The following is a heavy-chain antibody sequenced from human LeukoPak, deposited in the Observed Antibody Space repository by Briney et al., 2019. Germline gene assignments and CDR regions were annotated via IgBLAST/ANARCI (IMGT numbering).Heavy chain of an antibody. J-gene: IGHJ4*02. CDR1: GFSISRYW. CDR3: ARGLGTDSGEDY. Sequence: PGGSLRLSCAASGFSISRYWMSWVRQAPGKGLEWVASVKQDGSEKYYVDSVKGRFTISRDNAKNSLSLQVNSLRAEDTAAYYCARGLGTDSGEDYWGQGTLVTVSS. CDR2: VKQDGSEK. D-gene: IGHD4-17*01. V-gene: IGHV3-7*01.